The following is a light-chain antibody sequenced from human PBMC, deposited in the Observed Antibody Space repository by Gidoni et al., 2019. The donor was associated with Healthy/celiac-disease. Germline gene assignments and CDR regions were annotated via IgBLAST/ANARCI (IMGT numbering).Light chain of an antibody. J-gene: IGKJ4*01. CDR3: QQYNNWPFT. Sequence: EIVMTQSPATLSVSPGERATHSCRASQSVSSNLAWYQQKPGQAPRLLIYGASTGDAGIPARFSGSGSGTEFTLTISSLQSEDFAVYYCQQYNNWPFTCGGGTKVEIK. CDR1: QSVSSN. V-gene: IGKV3-15*01. CDR2: GAS.